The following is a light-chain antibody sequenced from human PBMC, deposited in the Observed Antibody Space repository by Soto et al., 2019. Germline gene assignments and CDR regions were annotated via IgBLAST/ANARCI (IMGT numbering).Light chain of an antibody. V-gene: IGKV3-20*01. J-gene: IGKJ3*01. CDR2: DTS. CDR1: QSVNNNY. CDR3: QQYGSSQFT. Sequence: EIVLMQSPGTMSLSPGAGATLSCRASQSVNNNYLAWYQQRPGQAPTVLIFDTSRRATGVPDRFSGSGSGTDFALRISRVEPDDFAVYYCQQYGSSQFTCGPGTKVNIK.